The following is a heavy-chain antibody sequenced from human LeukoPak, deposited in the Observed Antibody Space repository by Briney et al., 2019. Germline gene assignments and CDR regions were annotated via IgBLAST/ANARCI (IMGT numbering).Heavy chain of an antibody. J-gene: IGHJ4*02. CDR2: IDSKNGDT. V-gene: IGHV1-2*02. Sequence: ASVKVSCKASGYTFTAYYMHWVRQAPGQGLEWMGWIDSKNGDTKYAQKFQSRLTITRDTSIGIAYMELRSLISDDTAVYYCAIEASCSGCRCSVQRVASWGQGTPVTVSS. CDR1: GYTFTAYY. D-gene: IGHD2-15*01. CDR3: AIEASCSGCRCSVQRVAS.